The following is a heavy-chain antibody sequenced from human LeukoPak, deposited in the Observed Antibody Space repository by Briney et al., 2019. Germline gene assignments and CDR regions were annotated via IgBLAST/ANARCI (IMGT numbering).Heavy chain of an antibody. CDR3: ARRYYDSSAQLALDWFDP. V-gene: IGHV1-18*01. CDR2: ISAYNGNT. D-gene: IGHD3-22*01. CDR1: GYTFTSYG. J-gene: IGHJ5*02. Sequence: ASVKVSCKASGYTFTSYGISWVRQAPGQGLEWMGWISAYNGNTNYAQKFQGRVTITRDTSASTAYMELSSLRSEDTAVYYCARRYYDSSAQLALDWFDPWGQGTLVTVSS.